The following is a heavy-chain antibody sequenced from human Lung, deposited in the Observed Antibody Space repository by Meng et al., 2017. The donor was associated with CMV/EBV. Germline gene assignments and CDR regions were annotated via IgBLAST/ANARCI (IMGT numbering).Heavy chain of an antibody. CDR1: GDSITNHNW. V-gene: IGHV4-4*02. CDR3: LRRSGGSV. Sequence: QVPCGGSGPALVKPSETLSLTCAVSGDSITNHNWWAWVRQPPGKGLEWIGEIPHRGSSAYNPSLKSRVSMSIDKSKNQFSLKLTSVTAADTAVYHCLRRSGGSVWGQGTLVTVSS. D-gene: IGHD3-10*01. CDR2: IPHRGSS. J-gene: IGHJ1*01.